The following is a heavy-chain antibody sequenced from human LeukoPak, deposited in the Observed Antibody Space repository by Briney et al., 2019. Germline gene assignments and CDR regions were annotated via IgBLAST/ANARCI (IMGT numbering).Heavy chain of an antibody. CDR3: ARVRGTYYFDY. V-gene: IGHV3-48*01. Sequence: GGSLRLSCAVSGLTFSSYSMNWVRQAPGRGLEWVSYISTTSSTIYYADSVKGRFTISRDNAKNSLYLQMNSLRAEDTAVYYCARVRGTYYFDYWGQGTLVTVSS. CDR2: ISTTSSTI. CDR1: GLTFSSYS. J-gene: IGHJ4*02. D-gene: IGHD1-26*01.